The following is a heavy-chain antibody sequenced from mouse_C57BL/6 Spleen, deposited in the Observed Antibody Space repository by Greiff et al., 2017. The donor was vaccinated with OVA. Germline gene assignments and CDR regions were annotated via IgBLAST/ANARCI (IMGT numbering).Heavy chain of an antibody. CDR2: IYPGDGDT. V-gene: IGHV1-80*01. CDR1: GYAFSSYW. CDR3: ARWGGYSDYYAMDY. Sequence: VQLVESGAELVKPGASVKISCKASGYAFSSYWMNWVKQRPGKGLEWIGQIYPGDGDTNYNGKFKGKATLTADKSSSTAYMQLSSLTSEDSAVYFCARWGGYSDYYAMDYWGQGTSVTVSS. D-gene: IGHD2-3*01. J-gene: IGHJ4*01.